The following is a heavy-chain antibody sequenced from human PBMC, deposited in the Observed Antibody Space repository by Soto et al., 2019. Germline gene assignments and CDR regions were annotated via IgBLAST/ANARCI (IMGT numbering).Heavy chain of an antibody. J-gene: IGHJ6*03. Sequence: PGGSLRLSCAASGFTVSSNYMSWVRQAPGKGLEWVSVIYNGGSTYYADSVKGRFTISRDNSKNTLYLQMNSLRAEDTAVYYCARVVATISPSAMDVWGKGTTVTVSS. CDR1: GFTVSSNY. D-gene: IGHD5-12*01. CDR3: ARVVATISPSAMDV. V-gene: IGHV3-66*01. CDR2: IYNGGST.